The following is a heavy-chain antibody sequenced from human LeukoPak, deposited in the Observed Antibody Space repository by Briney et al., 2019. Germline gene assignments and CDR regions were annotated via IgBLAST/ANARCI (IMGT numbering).Heavy chain of an antibody. CDR1: GFTFSNAW. Sequence: SGGSLRLSCAASGFTFSNAWMSWVRQAPGKGLEWVGRVKTRNGRCTTDYAAPVKGIFTISRDHSINTLFLQMNSLKTEDTGVYYCTTSVYSFFDYWGHGTLATAS. J-gene: IGHJ4*01. D-gene: IGHD6-13*01. V-gene: IGHV3-15*01. CDR3: TTSVYSFFDY. CDR2: VKTRNGRCTT.